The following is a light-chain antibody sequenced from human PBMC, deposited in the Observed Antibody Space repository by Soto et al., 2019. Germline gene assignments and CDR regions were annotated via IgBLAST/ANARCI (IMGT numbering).Light chain of an antibody. CDR3: QKYNSYPGT. V-gene: IGKV1-5*03. Sequence: DIQMTQSPSTLSASVGYRVTITCLASQSISTSLAWYQQKPGKAPKFLIYKASTLDSGVPSRFSGSGSGTECTLTITSLQPDDFATYYCQKYNSYPGTFGQGTKVEIK. CDR2: KAS. J-gene: IGKJ1*01. CDR1: QSISTS.